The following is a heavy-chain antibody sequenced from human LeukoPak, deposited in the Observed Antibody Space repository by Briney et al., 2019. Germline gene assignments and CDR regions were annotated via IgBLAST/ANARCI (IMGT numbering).Heavy chain of an antibody. CDR2: IHYSGST. J-gene: IGHJ4*02. D-gene: IGHD6-13*01. Sequence: SETLSLTCTVSSGSISTYYWSWIRQPPGKGLEWIGYIHYSGSTNYNPSLKSRVSISVETSKSHFSLKLTSVTAADTAVYYCARGAVGAAVAEYYFDYWGQGTLVTVSS. CDR1: SGSISTYY. V-gene: IGHV4-59*01. CDR3: ARGAVGAAVAEYYFDY.